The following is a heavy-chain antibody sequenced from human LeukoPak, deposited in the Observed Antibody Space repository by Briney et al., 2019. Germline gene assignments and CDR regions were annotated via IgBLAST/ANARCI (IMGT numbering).Heavy chain of an antibody. Sequence: GGSLRLSCAASGFTFSSYAMHWVRQAPGKGLEWVAVISYDGSNKYYADSVKGRFTFSRDNSKNTLYLQMNSLRAEDTAVYYCARDQYRSWGQGTLVTVSS. CDR3: ARDQYRS. D-gene: IGHD5-12*01. J-gene: IGHJ4*02. V-gene: IGHV3-30*04. CDR1: GFTFSSYA. CDR2: ISYDGSNK.